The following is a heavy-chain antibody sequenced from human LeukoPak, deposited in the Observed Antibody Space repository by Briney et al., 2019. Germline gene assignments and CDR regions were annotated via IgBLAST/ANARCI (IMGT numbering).Heavy chain of an antibody. CDR2: IRYDGSNK. D-gene: IGHD6-19*01. Sequence: AGGSLRLSCAASGFTFSSYGMHWVRQAPGKGLEWVAFIRYDGSNKYYADSVKGRFTISRDNSKNTLYLQMNSLRAEDTAVYYCAKLPKSSGWYFDYWGQGTLVTVSS. J-gene: IGHJ4*02. CDR1: GFTFSSYG. CDR3: AKLPKSSGWYFDY. V-gene: IGHV3-30*02.